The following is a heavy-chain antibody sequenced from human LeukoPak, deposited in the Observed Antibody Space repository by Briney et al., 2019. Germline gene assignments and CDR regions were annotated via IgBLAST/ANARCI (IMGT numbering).Heavy chain of an antibody. CDR1: GYTFTSYA. CDR3: ARDHVKLGSNFHPFDAFDI. V-gene: IGHV7-4-1*02. Sequence: ASVKVSCKASGYTFTSYAMNWVRQAPGQGLEWMGWINTNTGNPTYAQGFTGRFVFSLDTSVSTAYLQVSSLKAEDTAVYYCARDHVKLGSNFHPFDAFDIWGQGTMVTVSS. CDR2: INTNTGNP. J-gene: IGHJ3*02. D-gene: IGHD7-27*01.